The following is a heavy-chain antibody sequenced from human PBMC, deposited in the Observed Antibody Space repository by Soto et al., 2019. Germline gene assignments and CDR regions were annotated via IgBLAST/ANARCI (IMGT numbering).Heavy chain of an antibody. CDR1: GFSLTTSGVG. V-gene: IGHV2-5*02. CDR3: AHRLTLSSDWNSCRFDY. J-gene: IGHJ4*02. CDR2: IYWDDDK. Sequence: QITLKESGPALVKPTQTLTLTCTFSGFSLTTSGVGVGWIRQPPGKALEWLALIYWDDDKRYCPSLRSRLTITKATPRNQVVLTMTNTDPVDTATYFCAHRLTLSSDWNSCRFDYWGQGTLVTVSS. D-gene: IGHD1-7*01.